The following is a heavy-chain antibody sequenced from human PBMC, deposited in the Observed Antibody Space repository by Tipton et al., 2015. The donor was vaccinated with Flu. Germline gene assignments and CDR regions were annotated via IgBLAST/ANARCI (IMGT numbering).Heavy chain of an antibody. D-gene: IGHD4-11*01. Sequence: TLSLTCAVYGGSFSGYYLTWIRQAPGKGLEWIGQINHSGSTTYHPSLKSRVTISIDTSKNQFSLKLSSVTAADTAVYYCARREFSNYVSEPKNWFHPWGQGILVTVSS. CDR3: ARREFSNYVSEPKNWFHP. CDR1: GGSFSGYY. J-gene: IGHJ5*02. V-gene: IGHV4-34*01. CDR2: INHSGST.